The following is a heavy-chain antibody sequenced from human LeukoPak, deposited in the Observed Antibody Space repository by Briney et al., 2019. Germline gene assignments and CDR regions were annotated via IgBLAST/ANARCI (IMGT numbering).Heavy chain of an antibody. V-gene: IGHV3-7*01. CDR1: GFTFSSYW. CDR3: ARDPITMVRGVLAYYYGMDV. Sequence: GGSLRLSCAASGFTFSSYWMSWVRQAPGKGLEWVANIKQDGSEKYYVDSVKGRFTISRDNAKNSLYPQMNSLRAEDTAVYYCARDPITMVRGVLAYYYGMDVWGQGTTVTVSS. D-gene: IGHD3-10*01. CDR2: IKQDGSEK. J-gene: IGHJ6*02.